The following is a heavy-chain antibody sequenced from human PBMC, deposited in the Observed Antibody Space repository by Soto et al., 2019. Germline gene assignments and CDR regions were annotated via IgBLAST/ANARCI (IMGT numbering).Heavy chain of an antibody. D-gene: IGHD6-19*01. V-gene: IGHV4-34*01. CDR3: ARASIAVAGSFDY. Sequence: SETLSLTCAVYGGSFSCYYWSWIRQPPGKGLEWIGEINHSGSTNYNPSLKSRVTISVDTSKNQFSLKLSSVTAADTAVYYCARASIAVAGSFDYWGQGTLVTVSS. CDR2: INHSGST. J-gene: IGHJ4*02. CDR1: GGSFSCYY.